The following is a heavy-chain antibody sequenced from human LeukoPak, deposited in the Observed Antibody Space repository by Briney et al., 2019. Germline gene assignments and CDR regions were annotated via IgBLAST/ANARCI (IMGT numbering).Heavy chain of an antibody. J-gene: IGHJ4*02. CDR1: GFTFSSYS. Sequence: GGSLRLSCAASGFTFSSYSMNWVRQAPGKGLEWVSSISSSSSYIYYADSVKGRFTISRDNAKNSLYLQMNSLRAEDTAVYYCARVRKQWLVAEYWGQGTLVTVSS. CDR3: ARVRKQWLVAEY. CDR2: ISSSSSYI. D-gene: IGHD6-19*01. V-gene: IGHV3-21*04.